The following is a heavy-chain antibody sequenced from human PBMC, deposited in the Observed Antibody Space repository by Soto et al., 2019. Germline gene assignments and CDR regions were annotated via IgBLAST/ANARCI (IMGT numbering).Heavy chain of an antibody. V-gene: IGHV4-39*01. CDR2: VYYNGFT. Sequence: QLQLRESGPGLVKPSETLSLTCTVSGGSISSSNYYWAWIRQSPGKGLEWIGSVYYNGFTYYNPSLKSRVTISVDTSKKRSSLKLTSVTAADTAVYYCARMGDFWSGPGELDPWGQGTLVTVSS. CDR3: ARMGDFWSGPGELDP. D-gene: IGHD3-3*01. CDR1: GGSISSSNYY. J-gene: IGHJ5*02.